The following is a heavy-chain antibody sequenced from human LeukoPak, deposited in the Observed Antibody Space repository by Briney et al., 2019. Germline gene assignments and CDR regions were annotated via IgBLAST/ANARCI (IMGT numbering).Heavy chain of an antibody. CDR2: INHSGST. Sequence: SETLSLTCAVYGGSFSGYYWSWIRQPPGKGLEWIGEINHSGSTNYNPSLKSRVTITVNTSKNQFSLKLSSVTAADTAVYYCARVGRIVATTPDYWGQGTLVTVSS. V-gene: IGHV4-34*01. CDR1: GGSFSGYY. CDR3: ARVGRIVATTPDY. D-gene: IGHD5-12*01. J-gene: IGHJ4*02.